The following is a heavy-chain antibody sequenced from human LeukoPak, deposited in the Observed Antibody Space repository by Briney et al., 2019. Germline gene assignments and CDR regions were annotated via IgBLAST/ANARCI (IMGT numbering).Heavy chain of an antibody. CDR3: ARTAGIQLWLNYFDY. V-gene: IGHV4-4*07. J-gene: IGHJ4*02. D-gene: IGHD5-18*01. CDR1: GGSISSYY. CDR2: IYTSGST. Sequence: SETLSLTCTDSGGSISSYYWSWIRQPAGKGLEWIGRIYTSGSTNYNPSLKSRVTMSVDTSKNQFSLKLSSVTAADTAVYYCARTAGIQLWLNYFDYWGQGTLVTVSS.